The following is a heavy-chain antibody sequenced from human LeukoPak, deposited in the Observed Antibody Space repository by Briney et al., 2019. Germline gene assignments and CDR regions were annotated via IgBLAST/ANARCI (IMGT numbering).Heavy chain of an antibody. CDR3: ARGARPPHYYYMDV. D-gene: IGHD5-12*01. CDR1: GGTFNSYG. Sequence: SVKVSCKASGGTFNSYGIIWVRQAPGQGLEWMGGVIPILGTANYAQKFQGRVTITADKSTSTAYMELSSLRSEDTAVYYCARGARPPHYYYMDVWGKGTTVTVSS. CDR2: VIPILGTA. J-gene: IGHJ6*03. V-gene: IGHV1-69*10.